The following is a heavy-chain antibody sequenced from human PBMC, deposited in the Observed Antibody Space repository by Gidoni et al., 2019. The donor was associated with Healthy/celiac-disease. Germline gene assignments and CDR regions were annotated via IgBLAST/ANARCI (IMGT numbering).Heavy chain of an antibody. Sequence: QVQLVESGGGVVQPGRSLRLSCAASGFTFSSYGMHWVRQAPGKGLEWLAVIWYDGSNKYYADSVKGRFTISRDNSKNTLYLQMNSLRAEDTAVYYCARESCSGGSCYSGFDYWGQGTLVTVSS. J-gene: IGHJ4*02. CDR1: GFTFSSYG. CDR2: IWYDGSNK. V-gene: IGHV3-33*01. D-gene: IGHD2-15*01. CDR3: ARESCSGGSCYSGFDY.